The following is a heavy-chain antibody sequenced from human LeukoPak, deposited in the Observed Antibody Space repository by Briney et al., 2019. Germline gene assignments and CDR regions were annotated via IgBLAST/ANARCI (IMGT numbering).Heavy chain of an antibody. V-gene: IGHV4-59*08. CDR1: GGSISSYY. Sequence: SGTLSLTCTVSGGSISSYYWSWIRQPPGEGLEWIGYIYYSGSTNYNPSLKSRVTISVDTSKNQFSLKLSSVTAADTAVYYCARNVAATSWFDPWGQGTLVTVSS. J-gene: IGHJ5*02. CDR2: IYYSGST. D-gene: IGHD2-15*01. CDR3: ARNVAATSWFDP.